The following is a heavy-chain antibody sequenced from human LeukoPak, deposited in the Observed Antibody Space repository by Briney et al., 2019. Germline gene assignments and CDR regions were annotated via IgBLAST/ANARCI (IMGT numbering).Heavy chain of an antibody. CDR2: INHSGSP. V-gene: IGHV4-34*01. J-gene: IGHJ4*02. D-gene: IGHD2-2*01. CDR1: GGPFSVYY. Sequence: PSDTLSLTCAVCGGPFSVYYWSWIRKPPGKGRECLGDINHSGSPNYNPSLKSQVTISVHTSKHQLSLKLSSVTAADTAVYYCARMARRTCSSTSCYRDYWGQGTLVTVSS. CDR3: ARMARRTCSSTSCYRDY.